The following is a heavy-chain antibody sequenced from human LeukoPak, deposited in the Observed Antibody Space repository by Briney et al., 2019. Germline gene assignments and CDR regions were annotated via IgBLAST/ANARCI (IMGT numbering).Heavy chain of an antibody. CDR2: LYSDGNT. J-gene: IGHJ4*02. Sequence: GGSLRLSCAASGFTVITNDMTWVRQAPGKGLEWVSVLYSDGNTKYADSVQGRFTISRDNSKNALYLEMNSLSPDDTAVYYCARGVEPPAANTLAYWGQGTLVTVSS. D-gene: IGHD2-2*01. CDR1: GFTVITND. V-gene: IGHV3-53*01. CDR3: ARGVEPPAANTLAY.